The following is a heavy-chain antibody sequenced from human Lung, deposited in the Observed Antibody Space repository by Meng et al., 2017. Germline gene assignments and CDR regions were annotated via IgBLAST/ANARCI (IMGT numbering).Heavy chain of an antibody. CDR3: VKDLSKQQQLGELDY. J-gene: IGHJ4*02. Sequence: QVQLVESGGGVVKPVRSLRLSCAASGFTFSSYGMPWVRPAPGKGLEWVAVISYDGSNKYYADSVKGRFTISRDNSKNTLYLQMNSLRAEDTAVYYCVKDLSKQQQLGELDYWGQGTLVTVSS. V-gene: IGHV3-30*18. CDR1: GFTFSSYG. CDR2: ISYDGSNK. D-gene: IGHD6-13*01.